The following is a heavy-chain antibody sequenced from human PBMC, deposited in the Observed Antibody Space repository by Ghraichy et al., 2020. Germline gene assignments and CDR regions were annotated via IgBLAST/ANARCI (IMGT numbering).Heavy chain of an antibody. CDR2: INAVNDKT. J-gene: IGHJ6*02. CDR1: GFTFSHYG. CDR3: AREGWGSSGWFWSGDYYYGMDV. V-gene: IGHV1-3*01. D-gene: IGHD6-19*01. Sequence: ASVKVSCKASGFTFSHYGIHWVRQAPGQRLEWVGWINAVNDKTKSSQKLQGRVTITRDPSARTAYMELSSLRSEDTAVYYCAREGWGSSGWFWSGDYYYGMDVWGQGTAVAVSS.